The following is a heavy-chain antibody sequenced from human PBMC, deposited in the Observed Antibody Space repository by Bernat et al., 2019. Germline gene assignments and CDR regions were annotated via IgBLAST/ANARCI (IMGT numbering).Heavy chain of an antibody. V-gene: IGHV3-48*03. CDR1: GFTFSSYE. D-gene: IGHD3-22*01. Sequence: EVQLVESGGGLVQPGGSLRLSCAASGFTFSSYEMNWVRQAPGKGLEWVSYISSSGSTIYYADSVKGRFTISRDNSKNTLYLQMNSLRAEDTAVYYCARDQEKYYYDSSGYSGYYYGMDVWGQGTTVTVSS. CDR2: ISSSGSTI. CDR3: ARDQEKYYYDSSGYSGYYYGMDV. J-gene: IGHJ6*02.